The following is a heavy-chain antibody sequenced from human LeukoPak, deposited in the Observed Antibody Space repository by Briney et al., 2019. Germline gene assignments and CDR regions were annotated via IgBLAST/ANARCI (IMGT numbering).Heavy chain of an antibody. D-gene: IGHD6-19*01. CDR1: GYTFTGYY. Sequence: GASVKVSCKASGYTFTGYYMHWVRQAPGQGLEWMGWINPNSGGTNYAQKFQGRVTMTRDTSISTAYMELSRLRSDDTAVYYCARDYRVAVAGLDYWGQGTLVTVSS. CDR2: INPNSGGT. CDR3: ARDYRVAVAGLDY. J-gene: IGHJ4*02. V-gene: IGHV1-2*02.